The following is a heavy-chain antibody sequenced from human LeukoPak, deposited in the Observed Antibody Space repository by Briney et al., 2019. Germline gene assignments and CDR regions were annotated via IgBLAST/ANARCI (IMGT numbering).Heavy chain of an antibody. CDR3: AKDLNGWFGELFSY. J-gene: IGHJ4*02. CDR1: GFTFSSYG. D-gene: IGHD3-10*01. Sequence: GGSLRLFCAASGFTFSSYGMHWVRQAPGKGLEWVAVISYDGSNKYYADSVKGRFTISRDNSKNTLYLQMNSLRAEDTAVYYCAKDLNGWFGELFSYWGQGTLVTVSS. V-gene: IGHV3-30*18. CDR2: ISYDGSNK.